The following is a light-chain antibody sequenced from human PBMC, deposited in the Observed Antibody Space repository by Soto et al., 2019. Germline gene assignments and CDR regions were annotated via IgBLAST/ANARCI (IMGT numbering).Light chain of an antibody. Sequence: QAVVTQPPSVSGAPGQRVTISCTGSSSNIGAGYDVHWYQQLPGTAPKLLIYGNSNRPSGVPDRFSGSKSGTSASLAITGLQAEDEADYYCQSYDSSLSVVVFGGGTKVNV. J-gene: IGLJ2*01. V-gene: IGLV1-40*01. CDR2: GNS. CDR3: QSYDSSLSVVV. CDR1: SSNIGAGYD.